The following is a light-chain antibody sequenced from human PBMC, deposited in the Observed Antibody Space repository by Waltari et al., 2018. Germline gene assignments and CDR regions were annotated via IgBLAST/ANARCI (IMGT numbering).Light chain of an antibody. CDR1: SANLGSGYG. Sequence: QSVLTQPPSVSGAPGQRVTISCTGTSANLGSGYGAPWYQQFPGAAPKLLIDSNNNRPSGVPDRFSASKSGTSASLAITGLQAEDEADYYCQSFDSTVNGWVFGGGTKLTVL. J-gene: IGLJ3*02. CDR2: SNN. CDR3: QSFDSTVNGWV. V-gene: IGLV1-40*01.